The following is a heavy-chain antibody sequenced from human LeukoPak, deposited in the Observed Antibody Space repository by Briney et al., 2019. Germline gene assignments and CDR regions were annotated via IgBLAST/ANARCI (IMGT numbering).Heavy chain of an antibody. CDR3: AIRTPVDIVATLGERVKKGLDY. V-gene: IGHV1-8*01. CDR1: GYTFTSYD. J-gene: IGHJ4*02. D-gene: IGHD5-12*01. Sequence: ASVKVSCKASGYTFTSYDVNWLRQATGQGLEWMGWMNPNSGNTGYAQKFQGRVTMTRNTSMSAAYMELSSLRSEDTAVYYCAIRTPVDIVATLGERVKKGLDYWGQGTLVTVSS. CDR2: MNPNSGNT.